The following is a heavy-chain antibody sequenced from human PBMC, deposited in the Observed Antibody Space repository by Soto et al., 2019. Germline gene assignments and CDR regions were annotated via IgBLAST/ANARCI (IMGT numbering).Heavy chain of an antibody. CDR3: ARDGVGATTYFGYLDY. J-gene: IGHJ4*02. D-gene: IGHD1-26*01. V-gene: IGHV3-30*02. CDR2: IRSDGSYI. CDR1: GTIFSGYG. Sequence: GGSLRLSCTTSGTIFSGYGMHWVRQAPGKGLEWVALIRSDGSYIQYADSVKGRFTISRDNSRKILYLQMDSLRADDTAVYYCARDGVGATTYFGYLDYWGQGAPVTVSS.